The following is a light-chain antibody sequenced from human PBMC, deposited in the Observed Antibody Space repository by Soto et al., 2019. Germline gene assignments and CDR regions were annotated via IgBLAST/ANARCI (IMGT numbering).Light chain of an antibody. V-gene: IGKV4-1*01. CDR1: QSVLYSSNNKDY. CDR3: QQYYSLPWT. Sequence: DIVMTQSPDSLAVSLGERATINCKSSQSVLYSSNNKDYLAWYQQKLGQPPKLLIYWASTRESGVPDRFSGSGSGTDFTLTISSLQAEDVAVYYCQQYYSLPWTFGQGTKVEIK. CDR2: WAS. J-gene: IGKJ1*01.